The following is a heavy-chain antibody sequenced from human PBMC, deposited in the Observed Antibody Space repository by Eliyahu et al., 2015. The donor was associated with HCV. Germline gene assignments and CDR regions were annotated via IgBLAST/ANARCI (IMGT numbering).Heavy chain of an antibody. CDR1: GGTFSSYA. V-gene: IGHV1-69*01. Sequence: QVQLVQSGAEVKKPGSSVKVSCKASGGTFSSYAISWVRQAPGQGLEWMGGIIPIFGTANYAQKFQGRVTITADESTSTAYMELSSLRSEDTAVYYCARDLPSVRGVIFAYYYYGMDVWGQGTTVTVSS. J-gene: IGHJ6*02. CDR3: ARDLPSVRGVIFAYYYYGMDV. D-gene: IGHD3-10*01. CDR2: IIPIFGTA.